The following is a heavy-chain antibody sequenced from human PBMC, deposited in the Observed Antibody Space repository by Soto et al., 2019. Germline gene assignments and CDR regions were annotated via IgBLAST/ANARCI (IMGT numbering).Heavy chain of an antibody. J-gene: IGHJ4*02. CDR1: EYTFTAYY. V-gene: IGHV1-2*02. CDR3: ARQLAYCGGDCYTEPLDY. CDR2: VNPNTGGT. D-gene: IGHD2-21*02. Sequence: ASVKVSCKTSEYTFTAYYIHWVRQAPGQGLEWMGWVNPNTGGTNYAQKFQGRVTMTRDTSISTAYMELSSLRSDDTAVYYCARQLAYCGGDCYTEPLDYWGQGTLVTVSS.